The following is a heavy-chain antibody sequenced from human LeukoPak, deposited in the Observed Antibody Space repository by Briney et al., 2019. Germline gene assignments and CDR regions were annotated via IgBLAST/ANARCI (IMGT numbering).Heavy chain of an antibody. CDR3: AKIVYLRAFDI. CDR2: IKQDGSEK. J-gene: IGHJ3*02. Sequence: GGSLRLSCTASGFTFGDYAMSWVRQAPGKGLEWVANIKQDGSEKYYVDSVKGRFTISRDNAKDSLFLQMNSLRAEDTAVYYCAKIVYLRAFDIWGQGTMVTVSS. V-gene: IGHV3-7*01. CDR1: GFTFGDYA. D-gene: IGHD2-15*01.